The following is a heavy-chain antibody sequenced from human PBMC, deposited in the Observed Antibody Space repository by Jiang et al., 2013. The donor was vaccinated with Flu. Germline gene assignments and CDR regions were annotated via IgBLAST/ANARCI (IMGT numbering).Heavy chain of an antibody. CDR2: IQYSGRT. CDR1: GGSISSYY. Sequence: GLVKPSETLSLTCTVSGGSISSYYWTWIRQSPGKGLEWIGYIQYSGRTKYNPSLTSRVTISSDTPRNQFSLKVNFLTAADTAVYYCARLPWYSSGWGYFDLWGRGTLVTVSS. CDR3: ARLPWYSSGWGYFDL. D-gene: IGHD6-19*01. V-gene: IGHV4-59*08. J-gene: IGHJ2*01.